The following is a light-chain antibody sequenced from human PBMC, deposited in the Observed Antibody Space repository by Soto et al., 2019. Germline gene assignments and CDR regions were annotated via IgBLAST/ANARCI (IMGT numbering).Light chain of an antibody. J-gene: IGLJ1*01. V-gene: IGLV2-14*01. CDR1: SSDVGGYNY. CDR2: DVS. Sequence: QSVLTQPASVSGSPGQSITISCTGTSSDVGGYNYVSWYQQHPGKAPKLMIYDVSNRPSGVSNRFSGSKSGNTASLTISGLQAEDEADYYCRSYTSSSTLVFGTGTKVNV. CDR3: RSYTSSSTLV.